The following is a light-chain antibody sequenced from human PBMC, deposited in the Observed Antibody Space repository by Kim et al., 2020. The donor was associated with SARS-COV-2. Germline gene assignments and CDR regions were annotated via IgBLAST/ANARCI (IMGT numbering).Light chain of an antibody. Sequence: SLGDRVNIPCRASQNIANFLNWYQQKRGKAPNLLISAASSLQSEVPSRFSGSGSETDFTLTISSLQPEDFATFYCKESFTTPPWTFGRGTTVDI. CDR2: AAS. CDR3: KESFTTPPWT. V-gene: IGKV1-39*01. J-gene: IGKJ1*01. CDR1: QNIANF.